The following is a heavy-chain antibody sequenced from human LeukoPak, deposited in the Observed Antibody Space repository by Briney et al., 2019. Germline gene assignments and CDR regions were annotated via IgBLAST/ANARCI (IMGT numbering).Heavy chain of an antibody. V-gene: IGHV3-53*01. Sequence: GGSLRLSCAASGFTVSSNYMNWVRQAPGKGLEWVSVIYGGCNIYYADSVKGRFTISRDDSRNTLYLQMNSLRGDDTAVYYCAKDVGKWESLHFFDYWGQGTLVTVSP. CDR3: AKDVGKWESLHFFDY. J-gene: IGHJ4*02. D-gene: IGHD1-26*01. CDR1: GFTVSSNY. CDR2: IYGGCNI.